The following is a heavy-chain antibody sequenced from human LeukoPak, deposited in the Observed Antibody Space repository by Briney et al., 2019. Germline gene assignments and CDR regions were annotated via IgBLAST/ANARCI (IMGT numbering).Heavy chain of an antibody. J-gene: IGHJ4*02. Sequence: PGGSLRLSCATSGFTFSNYYTSWVRQAPGKGLEWVSYISTTSSYTKYADSVKGRFIISRDNAKNSMYLQLNSLRAEDTAVYYCARDQDCTNGVCYSSFDSWGQGTLVTVSS. CDR3: ARDQDCTNGVCYSSFDS. D-gene: IGHD2-8*01. CDR1: GFTFSNYY. CDR2: ISTTSSYT. V-gene: IGHV3-11*06.